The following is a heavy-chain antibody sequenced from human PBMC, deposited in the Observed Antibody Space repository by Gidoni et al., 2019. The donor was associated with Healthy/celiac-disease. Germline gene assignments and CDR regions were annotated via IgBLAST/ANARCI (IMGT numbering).Heavy chain of an antibody. D-gene: IGHD1-26*01. CDR1: GFNFSSYS. Sequence: EVQLVESGGGLLQPGGSLGLSCQASGFNFSSYSMNWVRQAPGKGLEWVSYISSSSSTIYYADSVKGRFTISRDNAKNSLYLQMNSLRAEDTAVYYCARDRWELLSGAFDIWGQGTMVTVSS. V-gene: IGHV3-48*01. J-gene: IGHJ3*02. CDR3: ARDRWELLSGAFDI. CDR2: ISSSSSTI.